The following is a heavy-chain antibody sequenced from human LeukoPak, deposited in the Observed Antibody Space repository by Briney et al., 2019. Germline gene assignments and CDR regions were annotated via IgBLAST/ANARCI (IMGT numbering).Heavy chain of an antibody. J-gene: IGHJ4*02. CDR3: ARGRGCSGGSCFFKGRSEKNNYFDY. Sequence: SETLSLTCTVSGGSISSRSYYWDWIRQPPGKGLEWIGSIYYSGSTYYNPSLKSRVTISVDTSKNQFSLKLSSVTAADTAVYYCARGRGCSGGSCFFKGRSEKNNYFDYWGQGTLVTVSS. D-gene: IGHD2-15*01. V-gene: IGHV4-39*07. CDR2: IYYSGST. CDR1: GGSISSRSYY.